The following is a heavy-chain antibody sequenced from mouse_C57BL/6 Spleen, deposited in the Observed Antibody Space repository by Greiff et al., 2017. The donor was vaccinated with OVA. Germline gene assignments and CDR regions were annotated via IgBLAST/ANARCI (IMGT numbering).Heavy chain of an antibody. CDR1: GYTFTRYW. V-gene: IGHV1-55*01. J-gene: IGHJ2*01. CDR3: ARTGTFYY. D-gene: IGHD3-1*01. Sequence: QVQLQQPGAELVKPGASVKMSCKASGYTFTRYWITWVKQRPGQGLEWIGDLYPGSGSTNYNEKFKSKATLTVDTSSSPASMQLSRLTSEDYAIYYGARTGTFYYWGQGTTLTVSS. CDR2: LYPGSGST.